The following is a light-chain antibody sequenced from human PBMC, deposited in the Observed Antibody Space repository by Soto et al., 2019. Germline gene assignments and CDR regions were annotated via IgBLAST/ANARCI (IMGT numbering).Light chain of an antibody. CDR2: DVS. J-gene: IGLJ2*01. CDR3: SSDANNVV. Sequence: QSALTQPASVSGSPGQSITISCTGTSSDLGTYNYVSWYQQHPGKAPKLMIYDVSARPSGLSNRFSGSKFGNTASLTISGLQAEDEAVYYCSSDANNVVFGGGTQLTVL. CDR1: SSDLGTYNY. V-gene: IGLV2-14*01.